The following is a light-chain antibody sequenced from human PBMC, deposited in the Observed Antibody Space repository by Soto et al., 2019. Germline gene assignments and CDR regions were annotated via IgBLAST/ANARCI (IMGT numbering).Light chain of an antibody. J-gene: IGKJ5*01. CDR1: QSVNNN. V-gene: IGKV3-11*01. CDR2: DTS. CDR3: HQRSSWPIT. Sequence: EVVITQSPALLSGSPGERVTVSCRASQSVNNNLAWYQQQPGQAPRLLIYDTSSRATGVPARFSGSGSGTDFTLTISSLEPEDFAVYYCHQRSSWPITFGQGTRLEIK.